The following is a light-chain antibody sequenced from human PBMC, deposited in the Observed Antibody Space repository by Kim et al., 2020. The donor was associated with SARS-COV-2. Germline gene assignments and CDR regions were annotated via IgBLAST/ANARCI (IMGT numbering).Light chain of an antibody. CDR3: QAWDSSTAV. Sequence: VSPGQTASITCSGDKLGDEYACWYQQKPGQSPVLVIYQDSKRPSGIPERFSGSNSGNTATLTISGTQAMDEADYYCQAWDSSTAVFGGGTQLTVL. J-gene: IGLJ7*01. CDR2: QDS. V-gene: IGLV3-1*01. CDR1: KLGDEY.